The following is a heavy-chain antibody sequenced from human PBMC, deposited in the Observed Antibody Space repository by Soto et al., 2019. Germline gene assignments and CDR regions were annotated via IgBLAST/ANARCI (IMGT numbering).Heavy chain of an antibody. J-gene: IGHJ6*02. Sequence: ASVKVSCKVSGYTLTELSMHWVRQAPGKGLEWMGGFDPEDGETIYAQKFQGRVTMTEDTSTDTAYMELSSLRSEDTAVYYCATGGNRAAAYYYYGMDVWGQGTRVTVSS. V-gene: IGHV1-24*01. CDR1: GYTLTELS. CDR3: ATGGNRAAAYYYYGMDV. CDR2: FDPEDGET. D-gene: IGHD6-13*01.